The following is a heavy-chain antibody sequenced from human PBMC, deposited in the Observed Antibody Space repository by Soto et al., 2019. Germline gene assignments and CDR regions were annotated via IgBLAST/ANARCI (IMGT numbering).Heavy chain of an antibody. CDR1: GGSISSFY. J-gene: IGHJ5*02. CDR3: ARHLGFCSSTTCNSWFGP. CDR2: IYFSGNA. D-gene: IGHD2-15*01. V-gene: IGHV4-59*08. Sequence: PSETLSLTCSVSGGSISSFYWSWLRQSPGKGLEWIGHIYFSGNANYNPSIRSRVTISVDTSKNQFSLRLSSVTAADTAVYFCARHLGFCSSTTCNSWFGPWGQGTLVTVSS.